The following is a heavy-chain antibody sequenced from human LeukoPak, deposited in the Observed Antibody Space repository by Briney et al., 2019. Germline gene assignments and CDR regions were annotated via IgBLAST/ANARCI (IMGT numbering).Heavy chain of an antibody. J-gene: IGHJ4*02. V-gene: IGHV1-69*13. CDR1: GGTFSSYA. CDR2: IIPIFGTA. CDR3: ARSVDTAMAKFDY. Sequence: SVKVSCKASGGTFSSYAISWVRQAPGQGLDWMGRIIPIFGTANYAQKFQGRVTITADESTSTAYMELSSLRSEDTAVYYCARSVDTAMAKFDYWGQGTLVTVSS. D-gene: IGHD5-18*01.